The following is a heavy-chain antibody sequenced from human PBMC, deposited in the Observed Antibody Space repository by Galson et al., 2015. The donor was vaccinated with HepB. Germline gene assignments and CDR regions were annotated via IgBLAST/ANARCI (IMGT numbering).Heavy chain of an antibody. Sequence: SLRLSCAASGFTFSSYWMSWVRQAPGKGLEFVANIKEDGNEKHYVDSVKGRFTISRDNAKNTLYLQMNSLRAEDTAVYYCARDLFYWSGYSGYWGQGTLVTVSS. V-gene: IGHV3-7*03. CDR1: GFTFSSYW. CDR3: ARDLFYWSGYSGY. CDR2: IKEDGNEK. J-gene: IGHJ4*02. D-gene: IGHD3-3*01.